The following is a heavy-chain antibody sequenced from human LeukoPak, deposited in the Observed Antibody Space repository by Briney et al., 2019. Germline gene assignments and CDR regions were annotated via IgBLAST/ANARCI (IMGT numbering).Heavy chain of an antibody. D-gene: IGHD6-19*01. V-gene: IGHV4-4*02. Sequence: PSETLSLTCAVSGGSIGSSNWWSWVRQPPGKGLEWIGEIYHTGSTNYNPPLKSRVTISIDKSKNHFSLKLSSVTAADTAVYFCARGSLAVAGNFDYWGQGTLVTVSS. CDR2: IYHTGST. CDR1: GGSIGSSNW. CDR3: ARGSLAVAGNFDY. J-gene: IGHJ4*02.